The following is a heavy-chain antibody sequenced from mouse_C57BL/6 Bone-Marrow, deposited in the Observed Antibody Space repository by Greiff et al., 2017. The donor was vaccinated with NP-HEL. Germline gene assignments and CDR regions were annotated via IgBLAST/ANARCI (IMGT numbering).Heavy chain of an antibody. Sequence: EVKLVESGGGLVKPGGSLKLSCAASGFTFSDYGMHWVRQAPEKGLEWVAYISSGSSTIYYADTVKGRFTISRDNAKNTLFLQMTSLRSEDTAMYYCARRTPIYYDYAWFAYWGQGTLVTVSA. D-gene: IGHD2-4*01. J-gene: IGHJ3*01. CDR3: ARRTPIYYDYAWFAY. V-gene: IGHV5-17*01. CDR2: ISSGSSTI. CDR1: GFTFSDYG.